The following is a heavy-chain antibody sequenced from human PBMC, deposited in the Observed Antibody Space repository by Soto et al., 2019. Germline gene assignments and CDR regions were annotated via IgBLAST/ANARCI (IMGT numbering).Heavy chain of an antibody. V-gene: IGHV1-18*01. CDR2: ISAYNGNT. Sequence: ASVKVSCKASGYTFTSYGISWVRQAPGQGLEWMGWISAYNGNTNYAQKLQGRVTMTTDTSASTAYMELSSLRSEDTAVYYCARDSGGYSGYDVYYYGMDVWGQGTTVTVSS. CDR3: ARDSGGYSGYDVYYYGMDV. D-gene: IGHD5-12*01. J-gene: IGHJ6*02. CDR1: GYTFTSYG.